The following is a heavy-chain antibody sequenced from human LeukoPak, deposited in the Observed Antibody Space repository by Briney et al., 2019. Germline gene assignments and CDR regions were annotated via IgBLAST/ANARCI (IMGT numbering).Heavy chain of an antibody. D-gene: IGHD4-23*01. V-gene: IGHV1-69*13. CDR2: INTIFGTA. CDR1: GGTFSSSA. CDR3: ARTTTVVTPWADNDH. J-gene: IGHJ4*02. Sequence: SVKVSCKASGGTFSSSAISWVRQAPGQGLEWMGGINTIFGTAKYAQKFQGRVTITADESTSTAYMELSSLRSEDTAVYYCARTTTVVTPWADNDHWGQGTLVTVSS.